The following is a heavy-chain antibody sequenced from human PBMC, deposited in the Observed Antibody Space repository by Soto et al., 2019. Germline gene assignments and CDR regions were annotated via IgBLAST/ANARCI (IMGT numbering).Heavy chain of an antibody. CDR2: ISYDGSNK. J-gene: IGHJ4*02. CDR3: ARDLVLERWLQLDLFVPLDY. CDR1: GFTFSSYA. Sequence: PGGSLRLSCAAPGFTFSSYAMHWVRQAPGKGLEWVAVISYDGSNKYYADSVKGRFTISRDNSKNTLYLQMNSLRAEDTAVYYCARDLVLERWLQLDLFVPLDYWGQGTLVTVSS. D-gene: IGHD5-12*01. V-gene: IGHV3-30-3*01.